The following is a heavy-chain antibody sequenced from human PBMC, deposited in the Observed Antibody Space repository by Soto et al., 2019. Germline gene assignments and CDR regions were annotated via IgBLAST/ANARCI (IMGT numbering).Heavy chain of an antibody. V-gene: IGHV1-69*12. CDR2: IIPIFGTA. Sequence: QVQLVQSGAEVRKPGSSVKVSCKASGGTFSSYAICWVRQAPGPGLAWMGGIIPIFGTANYAQKFQGRVTITAEGSTSTAYMELSSRRSEDTAVYYCARDAEMATKRAWFDTWGQGTLVTVSS. J-gene: IGHJ5*02. CDR3: ARDAEMATKRAWFDT. CDR1: GGTFSSYA.